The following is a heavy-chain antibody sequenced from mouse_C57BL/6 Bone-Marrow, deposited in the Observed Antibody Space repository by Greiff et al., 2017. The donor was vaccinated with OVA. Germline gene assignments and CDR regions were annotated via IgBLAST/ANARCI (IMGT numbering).Heavy chain of an antibody. J-gene: IGHJ4*01. CDR1: GYTFTSYG. V-gene: IGHV1-81*01. Sequence: VKLMESGAELARPGASVKLSCKASGYTFTSYGISWVKQRTGQGLEWIGEIYPRSGNTYYNEKFKGKATLTADKSSSTAYMELRSLTSEDSAVYFCVYSNLWAMDYWGQGTSVTVSS. D-gene: IGHD2-5*01. CDR3: VYSNLWAMDY. CDR2: IYPRSGNT.